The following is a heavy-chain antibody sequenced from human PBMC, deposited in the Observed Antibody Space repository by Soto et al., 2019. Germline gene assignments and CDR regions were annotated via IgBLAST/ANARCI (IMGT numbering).Heavy chain of an antibody. J-gene: IGHJ4*02. Sequence: EVQLEESGGGLVQPGGSLRLSCAASGFSFSSYCMSWVRQAPGKGPEWVAIVSSDGRNKTYADSVKGRFTISRDNAENSLLLQMKSLIADATAVYYCARDDRYSGTFDYWGQGALVTVSS. CDR3: ARDDRYSGTFDY. D-gene: IGHD3-16*02. CDR2: VSSDGRNK. CDR1: GFSFSSYC. V-gene: IGHV3-7*01.